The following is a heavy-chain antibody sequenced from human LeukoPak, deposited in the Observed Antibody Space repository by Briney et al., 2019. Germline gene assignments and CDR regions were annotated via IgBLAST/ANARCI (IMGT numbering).Heavy chain of an antibody. CDR1: GGSISSYY. J-gene: IGHJ4*02. CDR2: IYYTGTT. V-gene: IGHV4-59*08. CDR3: ARQYYGSEDN. D-gene: IGHD3-10*01. Sequence: PSETLSLTCTVSGGSISSYYWSWIRQPPGKGLEWIGYIYYTGTTYYNPSLKSPVTISVDTSKNQFSLKLNSVTAADTAVYYCARQYYGSEDNWGQGTLVTVSS.